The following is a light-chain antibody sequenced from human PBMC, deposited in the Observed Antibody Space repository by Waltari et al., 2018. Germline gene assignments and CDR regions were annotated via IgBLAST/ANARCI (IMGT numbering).Light chain of an antibody. J-gene: IGKJ1*01. V-gene: IGKV3-15*01. CDR3: QQYYNWPRT. CDR1: QSVSSN. Sequence: EIVMTQSPATLSVSPGERATLSCRASQSVSSNLAWYQQRPGQAPRLLIYGASTRATGIPDRFSGSGSGTEFTLTISSLQSEDFAVYYCQQYYNWPRTFGQGTKVEI. CDR2: GAS.